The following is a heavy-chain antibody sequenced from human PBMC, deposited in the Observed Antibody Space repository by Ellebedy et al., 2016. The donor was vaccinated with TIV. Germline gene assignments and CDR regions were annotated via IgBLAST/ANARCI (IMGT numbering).Heavy chain of an antibody. D-gene: IGHD2-2*01. CDR1: GYSFTSYW. J-gene: IGHJ4*02. V-gene: IGHV5-10-1*01. Sequence: PGGFLRLSCKGSGYSFTSYWIGWVRQMPGKGLEWMGRIDPSDSYTNYSPSFQGHVTISADKSISTAYLQWSSLKASDTAMYYCARHLRDIVVVPAAMSHDFDYWGQGTLVTVSS. CDR2: IDPSDSYT. CDR3: ARHLRDIVVVPAAMSHDFDY.